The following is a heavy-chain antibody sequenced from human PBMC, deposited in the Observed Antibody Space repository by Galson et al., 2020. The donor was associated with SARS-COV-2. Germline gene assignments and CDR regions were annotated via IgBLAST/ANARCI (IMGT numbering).Heavy chain of an antibody. CDR2: IYWDDDK. D-gene: IGHD1-26*01. Sequence: SGPTLVKPTQTLTLTCTFSGFSLRTSGEGVGWIRQPPGKALEWFALIYWDDDKRHSPSLKSRLTITKDTSKNQVVLTMANMDPMDTATYYCAHTTGGSSFDYWGQGTLVTVSS. CDR3: AHTTGGSSFDY. V-gene: IGHV2-5*02. CDR1: GFSLRTSGEG. J-gene: IGHJ4*02.